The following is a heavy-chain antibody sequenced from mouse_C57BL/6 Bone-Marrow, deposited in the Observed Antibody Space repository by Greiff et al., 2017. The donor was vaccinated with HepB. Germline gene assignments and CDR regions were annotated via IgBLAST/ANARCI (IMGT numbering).Heavy chain of an antibody. Sequence: QVHVKQPGAELVKPGASVKLSCKASGYTFTSYWMQWVKQRPGQGLEWIGEIDPSDSKTNYNQKFKGKATLTVDTSSSTAYMQLSSLTSEDSAVYYCARLSYYSGSSTFAYWGQGTLVTVSA. V-gene: IGHV1-50*01. J-gene: IGHJ3*01. CDR1: GYTFTSYW. CDR3: ARLSYYSGSSTFAY. D-gene: IGHD1-1*01. CDR2: IDPSDSKT.